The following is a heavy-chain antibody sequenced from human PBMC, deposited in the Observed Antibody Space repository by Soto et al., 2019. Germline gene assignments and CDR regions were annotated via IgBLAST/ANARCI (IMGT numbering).Heavy chain of an antibody. Sequence: EVQLLESGGGLVQPGGSLRLSCEASGFTFSSYAMSWVRQAPGKGLEWVSTIGGSTYYADSVKGRFTISRDISKNMLYLQMNSVRAEGAGVYHCAKEVKSRYFAYGMDVWGQGTTVTVSS. CDR2: IGGST. CDR3: AKEVKSRYFAYGMDV. CDR1: GFTFSSYA. J-gene: IGHJ6*02. D-gene: IGHD3-9*01. V-gene: IGHV3-23*01.